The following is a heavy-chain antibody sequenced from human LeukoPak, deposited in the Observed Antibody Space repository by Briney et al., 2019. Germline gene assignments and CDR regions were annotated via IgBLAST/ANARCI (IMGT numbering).Heavy chain of an antibody. D-gene: IGHD3-3*01. V-gene: IGHV3-74*01. J-gene: IGHJ4*02. CDR2: INSDGSIT. CDR1: GFTFRSYW. Sequence: GGSLRLSCAASGFTFRSYWMHWVRQAPGKGLAWVSRINSDGSITNYADSVKGRFTISRDNARNTLYLQMNSLRAEDTAVYYCTRVSIFGVVINPFDYWGQGTLVSVSS. CDR3: TRVSIFGVVINPFDY.